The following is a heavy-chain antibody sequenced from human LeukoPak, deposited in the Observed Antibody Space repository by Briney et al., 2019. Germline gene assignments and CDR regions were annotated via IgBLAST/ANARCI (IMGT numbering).Heavy chain of an antibody. V-gene: IGHV3-53*01. CDR2: IYSGGST. CDR1: GSTVSSNY. CDR3: AREYGSGSYYPH. D-gene: IGHD3-10*01. J-gene: IGHJ4*02. Sequence: GGSLRLSCAASGSTVSSNYMSWVRQAPGKGLEWVSVIYSGGSTYYADSVKGRFTISRDNSKNTLYLQMNSLRAEDTAVYYCAREYGSGSYYPHWGQGTLVTVSS.